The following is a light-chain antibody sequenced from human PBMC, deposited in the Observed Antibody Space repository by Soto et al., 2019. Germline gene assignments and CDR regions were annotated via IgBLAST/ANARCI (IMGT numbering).Light chain of an antibody. Sequence: EIVLTQSSATLSLSPGERATLSCRASQSVSSYLAWYQQKPGQAPRLLIYDASNRATGIPARFSGSGSGTDFTLTISSLEPEDFAVYYCQQRSNWPPLFGGGTKVEIK. CDR1: QSVSSY. CDR2: DAS. CDR3: QQRSNWPPL. V-gene: IGKV3-11*01. J-gene: IGKJ4*01.